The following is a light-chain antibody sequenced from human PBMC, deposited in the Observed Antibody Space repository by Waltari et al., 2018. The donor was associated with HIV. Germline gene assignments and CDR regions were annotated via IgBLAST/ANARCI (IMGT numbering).Light chain of an antibody. CDR3: ATWDDGLSGWV. Sequence: QSVVTQPPSASGTPGQRVTMSCSGSASNIGGNTVNWYQHLPQTAPKLLIYNNDARPAGVPDRFSASKTGTSAALDSSGLQSEDEADYYCATWDDGLSGWVFGGGTKLTVL. CDR2: NND. J-gene: IGLJ3*02. CDR1: ASNIGGNT. V-gene: IGLV1-44*01.